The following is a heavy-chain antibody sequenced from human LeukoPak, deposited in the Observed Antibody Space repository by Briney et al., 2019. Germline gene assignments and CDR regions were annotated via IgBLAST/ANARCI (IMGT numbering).Heavy chain of an antibody. CDR3: ASGTWGFYDTTVGVY. CDR2: IYYSGST. CDR1: GGSISSSNYY. Sequence: SETLSLTCTVSGGSISSSNYYWGWIRQPPGKGLEWIGSIYYSGSTYYNPSLKSQVTISVDTSKNQFSLKLSSVTAADTAVFYCASGTWGFYDTTVGVYWGQGTLVTVSS. V-gene: IGHV4-39*07. J-gene: IGHJ4*02. D-gene: IGHD3-22*01.